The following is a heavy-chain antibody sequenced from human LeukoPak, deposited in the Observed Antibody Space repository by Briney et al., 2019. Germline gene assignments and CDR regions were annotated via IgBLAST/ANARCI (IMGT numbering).Heavy chain of an antibody. CDR3: ASSPIRYYYDSSGYYFDY. D-gene: IGHD3-22*01. J-gene: IGHJ4*02. CDR1: GGTFSSYA. V-gene: IGHV1-69*13. CDR2: VIPIFGTA. Sequence: SVKVSCKASGGTFSSYAISWVRQAPGQGLEWMGGVIPIFGTANYAQKFQGRVTITADESTSTAYMELSSLRSEDTAVYYCASSPIRYYYDSSGYYFDYWGQGTLVTVSS.